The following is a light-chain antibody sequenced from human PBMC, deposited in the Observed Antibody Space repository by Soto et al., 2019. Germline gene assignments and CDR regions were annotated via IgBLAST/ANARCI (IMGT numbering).Light chain of an antibody. Sequence: EIVLTQSPGTLSLSPGERATLSCRASQSVSNNYLAWYQQKPGQAPRLLIYGASNRATGIPDRFSGSGSGTDFTLTISSLEPEDIAVYYCQQRSNWRVTFGGGTKVEIK. CDR2: GAS. CDR3: QQRSNWRVT. V-gene: IGKV3D-20*02. J-gene: IGKJ4*01. CDR1: QSVSNNY.